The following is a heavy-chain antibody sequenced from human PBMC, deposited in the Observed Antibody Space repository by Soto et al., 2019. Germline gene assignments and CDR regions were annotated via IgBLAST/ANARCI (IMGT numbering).Heavy chain of an antibody. CDR2: IDTDGGGT. CDR3: ATVFDL. V-gene: IGHV3-74*01. CDR1: GFTLRRRR. Sequence: EVQLVESGGGLVQPGGSLRVSWPASGFTLRRRRIHWVRQAPGKGLEWVSRIDTDGGGTSYADSVKGRFTISTDNAKNTVYLQMNGLRAEDTAVYYCATVFDLWGQGTLVTVSS. J-gene: IGHJ5*02.